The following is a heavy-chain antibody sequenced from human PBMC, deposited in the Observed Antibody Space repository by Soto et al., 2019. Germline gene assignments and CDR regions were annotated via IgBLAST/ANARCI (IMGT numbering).Heavy chain of an antibody. D-gene: IGHD3-22*01. V-gene: IGHV4-59*01. J-gene: IGHJ6*02. Sequence: PSETLSLTCSVSGDSISSYYWSWIRQSPGKGLEWIGYIYYSGRTNYTPSLRSRVTISVDTSKNQLSLELSSVTAADTAVHYCVRDYYYDSSGYPGADYYGMDVWGQGTTVTVSS. CDR1: GDSISSYY. CDR2: IYYSGRT. CDR3: VRDYYYDSSGYPGADYYGMDV.